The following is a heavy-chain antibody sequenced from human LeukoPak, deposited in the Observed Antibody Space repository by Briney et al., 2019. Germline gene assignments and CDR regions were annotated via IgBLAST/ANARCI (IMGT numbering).Heavy chain of an antibody. CDR1: GFTFNNYG. Sequence: GSLRLSCAASGFTFNNYGMGWVRQTPGKGLEWVATIGTSGANTYHADSVKGRFTISRDNSKSTLYLQMNSLRAEDTAVYHCAKKSGDHFHFDFWGQGTLVTVSS. D-gene: IGHD2-21*01. CDR2: IGTSGANT. J-gene: IGHJ4*02. CDR3: AKKSGDHFHFDF. V-gene: IGHV3-23*01.